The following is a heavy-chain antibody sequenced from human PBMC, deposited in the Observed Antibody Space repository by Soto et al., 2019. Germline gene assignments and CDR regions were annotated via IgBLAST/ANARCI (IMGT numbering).Heavy chain of an antibody. CDR2: IEQDGGEI. V-gene: IGHV3-7*05. CDR3: AGGSGWESES. CDR1: EFTFSTYW. J-gene: IGHJ4*02. D-gene: IGHD6-19*01. Sequence: EVQLVESGGGLVQPGGSLRLSCVVSEFTFSTYWMSWVRQAPGKGLEWVANIEQDGGEINYPESVRGRFTISRDNAKKSLYLEMNSLRAEDTAVYYCAGGSGWESESWGQGTLVTVSS.